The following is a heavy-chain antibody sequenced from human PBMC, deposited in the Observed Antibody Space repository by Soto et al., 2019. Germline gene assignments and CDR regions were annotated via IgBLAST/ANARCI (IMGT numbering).Heavy chain of an antibody. Sequence: SETLSLTCAVSGGSISSSNWWSWVRQPPGKGLEWIGEIYHSGSTNYNPSLKSRVTISVDKSKNQFSLKLSSVTAADTAVYYCARTRDDYYDSSGYYDDDAFDIGGQGTMVTVSS. D-gene: IGHD3-22*01. CDR1: GGSISSSNW. V-gene: IGHV4-4*02. CDR2: IYHSGST. J-gene: IGHJ3*02. CDR3: ARTRDDYYDSSGYYDDDAFDI.